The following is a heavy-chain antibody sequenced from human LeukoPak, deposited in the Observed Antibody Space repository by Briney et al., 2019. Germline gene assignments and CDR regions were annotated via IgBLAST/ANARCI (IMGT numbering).Heavy chain of an antibody. CDR2: ISSSGGTT. V-gene: IGHV3-23*01. CDR3: AKDRNAWPTNFDS. J-gene: IGHJ4*02. D-gene: IGHD5-24*01. CDR1: GFTFSTYA. Sequence: GGSLRLSFAASGFTFSTYAVNWVRPAPGKGLEWVCAISSSGGTTYYADSVKGRFSISRDNSKHTLYLRMNSLRAEDTAIYYCAKDRNAWPTNFDSWGQGTLVTVSA.